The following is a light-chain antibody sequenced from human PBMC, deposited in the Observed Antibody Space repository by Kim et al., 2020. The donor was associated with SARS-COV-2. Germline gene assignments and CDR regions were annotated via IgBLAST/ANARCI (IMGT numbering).Light chain of an antibody. CDR2: QYN. CDR1: KLADEY. J-gene: IGLJ1*01. CDR3: QAWDSSTHNYV. Sequence: PGQTASITCSGYKLADEYVFGYQQQPRQSPVVVIYQYNPRHSGIPARCSGSNSGNTATLTISGTQAMDEADYYCQAWDSSTHNYVFGAGTKVTV. V-gene: IGLV3-1*01.